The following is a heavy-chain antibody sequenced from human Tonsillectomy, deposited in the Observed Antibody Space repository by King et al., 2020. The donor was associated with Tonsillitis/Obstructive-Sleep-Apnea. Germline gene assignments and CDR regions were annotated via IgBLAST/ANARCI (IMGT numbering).Heavy chain of an antibody. CDR1: GFTFGDYA. CDR2: IRSKAYGGTT. CDR3: TRGATYYYDSSGYSFDY. D-gene: IGHD3-22*01. Sequence: VQLVESGGGLVQPGRSLRLSCTASGFTFGDYAMSWFRQAPGKGLEGVGFIRSKAYGGTTEYAASVKGRFTISRDDSKSIAYLQMNSLKTEDTAVYYCTRGATYYYDSSGYSFDYWGQGTLVTVSS. J-gene: IGHJ4*02. V-gene: IGHV3-49*03.